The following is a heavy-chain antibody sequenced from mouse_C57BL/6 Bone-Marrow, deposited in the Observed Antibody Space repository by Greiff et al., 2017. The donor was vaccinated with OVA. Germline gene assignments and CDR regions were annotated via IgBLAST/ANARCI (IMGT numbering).Heavy chain of an antibody. V-gene: IGHV1-81*01. D-gene: IGHD1-1*01. CDR3: ARGTTVVAEDWYFDV. Sequence: QVQLQQSGAELARPGASVKLSCKASGYTFTSYGISWVKQRTGQGLEWIGEIYPRSGNTYYNEKFKGKATLTADKSSSTAYMELRSLTSEDSAVYFCARGTTVVAEDWYFDVWGTGTTVTVSS. J-gene: IGHJ1*03. CDR1: GYTFTSYG. CDR2: IYPRSGNT.